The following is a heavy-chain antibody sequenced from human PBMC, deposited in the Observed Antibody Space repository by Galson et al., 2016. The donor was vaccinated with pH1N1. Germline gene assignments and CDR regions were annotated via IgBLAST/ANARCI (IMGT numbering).Heavy chain of an antibody. CDR3: VKDVSATYYFDF. Sequence: LRLSCAASGFTFGDYDMHWVRLAPGKGLEWVSRISWNSATAAYADSVKGRFTISRDNTKNSLFLEMNSLTAEDTAFYYCVKDVSATYYFDFWGQGALVTVSS. V-gene: IGHV3-9*01. D-gene: IGHD3-16*01. J-gene: IGHJ4*02. CDR1: GFTFGDYD. CDR2: ISWNSATA.